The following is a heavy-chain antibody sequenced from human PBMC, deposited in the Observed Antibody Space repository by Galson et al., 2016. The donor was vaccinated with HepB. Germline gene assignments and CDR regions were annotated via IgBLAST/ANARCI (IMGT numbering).Heavy chain of an antibody. CDR3: ARFGGATGGDWFDP. J-gene: IGHJ5*02. V-gene: IGHV3-53*01. CDR1: GLTVGGNY. CDR2: IFSGGGT. D-gene: IGHD1-26*01. Sequence: SLRLSCAASGLTVGGNYMSWVRQAPGKGLEWVSSIFSGGGTYYADSVKGRVTISSDNSKNTVYLEMDNLRPGDTAVYYCARFGGATGGDWFDPWGQGTLVTVSS.